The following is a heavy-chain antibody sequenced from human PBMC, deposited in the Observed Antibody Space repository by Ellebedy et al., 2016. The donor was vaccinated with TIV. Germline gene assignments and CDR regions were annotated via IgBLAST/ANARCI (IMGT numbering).Heavy chain of an antibody. V-gene: IGHV4-34*01. J-gene: IGHJ6*02. CDR3: ARGAVVVVVAATYYYYYGMDV. Sequence: SETLSLTXAVYGGSFSGYYWSWIRQPPGKGLEWIGEINHSGSTNYNPSLKSRVTISVDTSKNQFSLKLSSVTAADTAVYYCARGAVVVVVAATYYYYYGMDVWGQGTTVTVSS. D-gene: IGHD2-15*01. CDR2: INHSGST. CDR1: GGSFSGYY.